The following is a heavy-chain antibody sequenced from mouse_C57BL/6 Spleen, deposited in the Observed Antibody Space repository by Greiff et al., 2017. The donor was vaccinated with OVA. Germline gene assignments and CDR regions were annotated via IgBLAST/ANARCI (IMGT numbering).Heavy chain of an antibody. CDR1: GFTFSSYG. D-gene: IGHD6-1*01. V-gene: IGHV5-6*02. CDR3: ARQEDSPAWFAY. CDR2: ISSGGSYT. Sequence: DVMLVESGGDLVKPGGSLKLSCAASGFTFSSYGMSWVRQTPDKRLEWVATISSGGSYTYYPDSVKGRFTISRDNAKNTLYLQMSSLKSEDTAMYYCARQEDSPAWFAYWGQGTLVTVSA. J-gene: IGHJ3*01.